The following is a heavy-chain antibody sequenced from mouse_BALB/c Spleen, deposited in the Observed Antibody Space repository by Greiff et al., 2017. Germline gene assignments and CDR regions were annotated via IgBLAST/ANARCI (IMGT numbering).Heavy chain of an antibody. CDR2: IYPYNGGT. CDR3: ARMPLFDGSSYYFDY. CDR1: GYTFTDYN. Sequence: EVQLQQSGPELVKPGASVKISCKASGYTFTDYNMHWVKQSHGKSLEWIGYIYPYNGGTGYNQKFKSKATLTVDNSSSTAYMELRSLTSEDSAVYYCARMPLFDGSSYYFDYWGQGTTLTVSS. D-gene: IGHD1-1*01. J-gene: IGHJ2*01. V-gene: IGHV1S29*02.